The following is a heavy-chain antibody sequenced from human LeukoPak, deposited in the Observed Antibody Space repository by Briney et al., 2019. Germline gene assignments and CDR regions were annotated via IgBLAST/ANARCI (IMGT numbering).Heavy chain of an antibody. CDR2: ISSSSSYI. V-gene: IGHV3-21*01. J-gene: IGHJ4*02. Sequence: GGSLRLSCAASGFTFSSYSMNWVRQAPGKGLELVSSISSSSSYIYYADSVKGRFTISRDNAKNSLYLQMNSLRAEDTAVYYCARELPPYYDILTGPHGYWGQGTLVTVSS. CDR1: GFTFSSYS. CDR3: ARELPPYYDILTGPHGY. D-gene: IGHD3-9*01.